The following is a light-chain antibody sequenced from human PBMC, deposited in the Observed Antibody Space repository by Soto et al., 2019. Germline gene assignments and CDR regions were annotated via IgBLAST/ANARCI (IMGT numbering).Light chain of an antibody. V-gene: IGLV2-14*03. CDR3: SSYTSTSSYV. CDR1: SSDVGGYNS. Sequence: QSALTQPACVSVSPGQSITVSCTGTSSDVGGYNSVSWYQQHPGKPPKLIIYEVSNRPSGVSDRFSGSKSGNTASLTISGLQAEDEADYYCSSYTSTSSYVFATGTKVTVL. CDR2: EVS. J-gene: IGLJ1*01.